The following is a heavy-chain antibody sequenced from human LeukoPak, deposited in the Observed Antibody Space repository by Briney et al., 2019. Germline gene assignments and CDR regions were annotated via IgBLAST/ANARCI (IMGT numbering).Heavy chain of an antibody. J-gene: IGHJ4*02. CDR1: GGTFSNDA. V-gene: IGHV1-69*04. Sequence: SVKVSCKASGGTFSNDAITWVRQAPGQGLEWMGRIVPILGFTNYPQRFEGKVTLTADKSTATAYMELSSLTSEDTAVYYCARGRAAAGTVDYWGQGTLVTVSS. CDR2: IVPILGFT. D-gene: IGHD6-13*01. CDR3: ARGRAAAGTVDY.